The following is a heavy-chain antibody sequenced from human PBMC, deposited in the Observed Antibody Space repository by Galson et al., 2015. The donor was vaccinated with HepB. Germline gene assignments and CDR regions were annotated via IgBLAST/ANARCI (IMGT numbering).Heavy chain of an antibody. J-gene: IGHJ6*03. D-gene: IGHD3-22*01. V-gene: IGHV3-48*02. CDR2: ISSSSGTI. CDR3: ARRDRATDSSGYNYYNYLDV. CDR1: GFTFSSYS. Sequence: SLRLSCAASGFTFSSYSMNWVRQVPGKGLEWVSHISSSSGTIYYADSVKGRFTISRDNAKNSLYLQMNSLRDEDTAVYYCARRDRATDSSGYNYYNYLDVWGKGTTVTVSS.